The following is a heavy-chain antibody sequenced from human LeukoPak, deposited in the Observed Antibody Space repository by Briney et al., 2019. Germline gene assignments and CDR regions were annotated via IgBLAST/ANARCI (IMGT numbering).Heavy chain of an antibody. J-gene: IGHJ4*02. CDR1: GFTFSSYA. CDR3: AKALGGLGYYYGSGSYYDY. V-gene: IGHV3-23*01. Sequence: PGGSLRLSCAASGFTFSSYAVSWVRQAPGKGLEWVSAISGSGGSTYYADSVKGRFTISRDNSKNTLYLQMNSLRAEDTAVYYCAKALGGLGYYYGSGSYYDYWGQGTLVTVSS. D-gene: IGHD3-10*01. CDR2: ISGSGGST.